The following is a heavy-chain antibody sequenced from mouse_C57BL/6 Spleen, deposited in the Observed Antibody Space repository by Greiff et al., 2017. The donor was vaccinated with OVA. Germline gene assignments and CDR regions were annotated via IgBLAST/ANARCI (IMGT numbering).Heavy chain of an antibody. V-gene: IGHV1-15*01. CDR2: IDPETGGT. CDR3: TPSYYYGSSY. CDR1: GYTFTDYE. J-gene: IGHJ2*01. D-gene: IGHD1-1*01. Sequence: QVQLQQSGAELVRPGASVTLSCKASGYTFTDYEMHWVKQTPVHGLEWIGAIDPETGGTAYNQKFKGQAILTADKSSSTAYMELRSLTSEDSAVYYCTPSYYYGSSYWGQGTTLTVSS.